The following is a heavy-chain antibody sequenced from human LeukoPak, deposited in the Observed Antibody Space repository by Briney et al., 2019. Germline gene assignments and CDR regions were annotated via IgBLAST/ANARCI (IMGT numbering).Heavy chain of an antibody. CDR1: VCTVSSYA. D-gene: IGHD6-19*01. CDR3: ARDFGGHRSSGWYLWFDP. Sequence: SVKVSCKASVCTVSSYAISWVRRAPGHRVKWMGRIRPIFGIANYAQKFQGRVTITADKSTSTAYMELSSLRSEDTAVYYCARDFGGHRSSGWYLWFDPWGQGALVTVSS. V-gene: IGHV1-69*04. J-gene: IGHJ5*02. CDR2: IRPIFGIA.